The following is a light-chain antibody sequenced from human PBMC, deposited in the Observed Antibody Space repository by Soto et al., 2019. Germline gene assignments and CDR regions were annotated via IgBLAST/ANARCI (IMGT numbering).Light chain of an antibody. Sequence: EIVMTQSPVTLSVSLGERATLSCRASQSVRSDLAWYQQTPGQAPRLLIYGASTRATGVPARFSGSGSGTEFTLTISSLQSEDFAVYYCQQYNNWPPIAFGQGTRLEIK. CDR3: QQYNNWPPIA. V-gene: IGKV3-15*01. CDR2: GAS. J-gene: IGKJ5*01. CDR1: QSVRSD.